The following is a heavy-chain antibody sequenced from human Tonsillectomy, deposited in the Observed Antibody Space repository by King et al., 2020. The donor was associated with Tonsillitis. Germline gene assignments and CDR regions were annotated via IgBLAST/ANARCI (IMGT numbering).Heavy chain of an antibody. V-gene: IGHV4-30-4*01. J-gene: IGHJ4*02. CDR3: ARDRQAPTWYSSSWYPHYFDY. D-gene: IGHD6-13*01. CDR1: GGSISSGDYY. Sequence: VQLQESGPGLVKPSQTLSLTCTVSGGSISSGDYYWSWIRQPPGKGLEWIGYIYYSGSTYYNPSLKSRVTISVDTSKNQFSLKLSSVTAADTDVYYCARDRQAPTWYSSSWYPHYFDYWGQGTLVTVAS. CDR2: IYYSGST.